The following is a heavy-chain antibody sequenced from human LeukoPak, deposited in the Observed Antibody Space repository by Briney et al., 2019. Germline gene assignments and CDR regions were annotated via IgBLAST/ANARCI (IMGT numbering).Heavy chain of an antibody. D-gene: IGHD3-22*01. V-gene: IGHV1-2*02. J-gene: IGHJ4*02. CDR3: ARDPDTYYYDSSGYPTTDDY. Sequence: GASVKVSCKASGYTFTGYCMHWVRQAPGQGLEWMGWINPNSGGTNYAQKFQGRVTMTRDTSISTAYMELSRLRSDDTAVYYCARDPDTYYYDSSGYPTTDDYWGQGTLVTVSS. CDR2: INPNSGGT. CDR1: GYTFTGYC.